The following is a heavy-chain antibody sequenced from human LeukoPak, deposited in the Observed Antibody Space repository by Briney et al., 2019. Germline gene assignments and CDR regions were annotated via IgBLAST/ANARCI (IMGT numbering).Heavy chain of an antibody. CDR1: GGSFSGYY. J-gene: IGHJ4*02. CDR3: ARGFFSSSWYLRPYFDY. CDR2: INHSGST. Sequence: SETLSLTCAVYGGSFSGYYWSWIRQPPGKGLEWIGEINHSGSTNYNPSLKSRVTISVDTSKNQFSLKLSSVTAADTAVYYCARGFFSSSWYLRPYFDYWGQGTLVTVSS. D-gene: IGHD6-13*01. V-gene: IGHV4-34*01.